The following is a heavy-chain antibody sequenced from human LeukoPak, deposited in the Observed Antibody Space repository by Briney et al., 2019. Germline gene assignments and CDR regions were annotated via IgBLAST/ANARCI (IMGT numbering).Heavy chain of an antibody. J-gene: IGHJ4*01. D-gene: IGHD3-10*01. CDR3: ARASGGSDLDY. CDR1: GFTLNVFH. CDR2: ITSSGTYI. V-gene: IGHV3-21*01. Sequence: PGGSLRLSCAASGFTLNVFHMNWVRQAPGKGLEWISSITSSGTYITYADSIQSRFTISRDNAKNSLYLQMNSLRVDDTALYYCARASGGSDLDYWGHGTLVTVSS.